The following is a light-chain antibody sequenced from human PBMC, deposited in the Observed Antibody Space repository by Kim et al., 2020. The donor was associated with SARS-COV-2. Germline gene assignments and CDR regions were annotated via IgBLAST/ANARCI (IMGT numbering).Light chain of an antibody. CDR2: YDS. V-gene: IGLV3-21*04. CDR3: QVWDSSSDHLYV. CDR1: NIGSKS. Sequence: PGKTARITCGGNNIGSKSVHWYQQKPGQAPVLVIYYDSDRPSGIPERFSGSNSGNTATLTISRVKAGDEADYYCQVWDSSSDHLYVFGTGTKVTVL. J-gene: IGLJ1*01.